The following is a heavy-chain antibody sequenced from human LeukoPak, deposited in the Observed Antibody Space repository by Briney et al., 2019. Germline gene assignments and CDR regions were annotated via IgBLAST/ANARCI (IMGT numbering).Heavy chain of an antibody. V-gene: IGHV4-4*07. Sequence: SETLSLTCTDSGDSISSYYWSWIRQPAGKGLECIGRIYTSGSTNYNPSLKSRVTMSVDTSKNQFSLKLSSVTAADTAVYYCARDREVSRQTRSYYYYGMDVWGQGTTVTVSS. CDR2: IYTSGST. CDR1: GDSISSYY. D-gene: IGHD5/OR15-5a*01. J-gene: IGHJ6*02. CDR3: ARDREVSRQTRSYYYYGMDV.